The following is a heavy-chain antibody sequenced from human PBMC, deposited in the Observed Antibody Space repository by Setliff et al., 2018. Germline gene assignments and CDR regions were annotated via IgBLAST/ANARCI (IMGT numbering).Heavy chain of an antibody. J-gene: IGHJ4*02. V-gene: IGHV4-39*01. D-gene: IGHD1-26*01. CDR3: AAPGGGSYRF. CDR2: MYYSGNT. CDR1: GGSISSPSYF. Sequence: SETLSLTCTVSGGSISSPSYFWGWVRQPPGKEMEWIGSMYYSGNTWHNPSLKSRVTISVDTSKNQFSLNLSSVTAADTAVYYCAAPGGGSYRFWGQGTLVTVSS.